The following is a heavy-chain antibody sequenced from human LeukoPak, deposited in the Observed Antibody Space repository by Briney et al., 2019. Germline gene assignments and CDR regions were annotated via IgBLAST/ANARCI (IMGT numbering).Heavy chain of an antibody. V-gene: IGHV3-21*01. CDR2: ISTSSSYI. CDR1: GFSFSRSN. Sequence: GGSLRLSCAASGFSFSRSNMNWVRQAPGKGLEWVSSISTSSSYIYYADSVKGRFTISRDNAKNSLSLEMNSLRAEDTAVYYCARDSEVVVGASSRFDPWGQGTLVTVSS. J-gene: IGHJ5*02. D-gene: IGHD2-15*01. CDR3: ARDSEVVVGASSRFDP.